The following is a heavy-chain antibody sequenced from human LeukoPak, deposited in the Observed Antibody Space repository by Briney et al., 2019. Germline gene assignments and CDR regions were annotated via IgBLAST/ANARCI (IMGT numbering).Heavy chain of an antibody. V-gene: IGHV3-9*01. J-gene: IGHJ4*02. CDR2: ISWNSGSI. Sequence: GRSLRLSCAASGFTFDDYAMHWVRQAPGKGLEWVSGISWNSGSIGYAGSVKGRFTISRDNAKNSLYLQMNSLRAEDTALYYCATAAARPGYYFDYWGQGTLVTVSS. CDR1: GFTFDDYA. D-gene: IGHD6-13*01. CDR3: ATAAARPGYYFDY.